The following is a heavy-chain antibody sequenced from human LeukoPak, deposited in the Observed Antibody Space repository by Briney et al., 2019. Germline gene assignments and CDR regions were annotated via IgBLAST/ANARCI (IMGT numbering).Heavy chain of an antibody. J-gene: IGHJ4*02. Sequence: GGSLRLSCAASGFTFSSYSMNWVRQAPGKGLEWVSYISSSSSTIYYADSVKGRFTISRDNAKNSLYLQMNSLRAEDTAVYYCARSNYDFWSGYYTEGGYFDYGGQGTLVTVSS. V-gene: IGHV3-48*01. CDR1: GFTFSSYS. CDR3: ARSNYDFWSGYYTEGGYFDY. D-gene: IGHD3-3*01. CDR2: ISSSSSTI.